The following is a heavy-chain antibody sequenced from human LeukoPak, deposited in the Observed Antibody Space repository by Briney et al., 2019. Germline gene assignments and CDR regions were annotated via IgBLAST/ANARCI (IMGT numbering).Heavy chain of an antibody. J-gene: IGHJ4*02. Sequence: AGESLKISCKGSGYSITGYWIGWVRQMPGKDLEWMGVTYPGDSDTRYSPSFQGQVTISADKSISTAYLQWSSLKASDTAMYYCARRRETAAAYYFDYWGQGTLVTVSS. CDR3: ARRRETAAAYYFDY. D-gene: IGHD5-24*01. V-gene: IGHV5-51*01. CDR2: TYPGDSDT. CDR1: GYSITGYW.